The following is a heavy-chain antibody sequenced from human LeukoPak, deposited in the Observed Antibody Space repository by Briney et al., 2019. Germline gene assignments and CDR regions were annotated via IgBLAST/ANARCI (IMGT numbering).Heavy chain of an antibody. V-gene: IGHV3-23*01. CDR2: ISDSGGST. D-gene: IGHD4-17*01. CDR3: AKLLLAVTKDYSDY. Sequence: PGGSLRLSCAASGFTFSSYWMSWVRQAPGKGLEWVSTISDSGGSTYYADSVKGRFTISRDSSKNTVSLQMNSLRAEDTAVYYCAKLLLAVTKDYSDYWGQGTLVTVS. J-gene: IGHJ4*02. CDR1: GFTFSSYW.